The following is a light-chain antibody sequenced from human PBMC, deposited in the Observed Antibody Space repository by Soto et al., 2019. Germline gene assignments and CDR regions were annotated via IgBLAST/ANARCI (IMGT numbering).Light chain of an antibody. V-gene: IGKV3-15*01. CDR2: GAS. J-gene: IGKJ1*01. Sequence: MTQSPVTLSVSPGERATLSCRASQSVSSNLAWYQQKPGQAPRLLIYGASTRATGIPARFSGSGSGTEFTLTVSSLQSEDFAVYYCQQYNNWPPMFGQGTKVEIK. CDR3: QQYNNWPPM. CDR1: QSVSSN.